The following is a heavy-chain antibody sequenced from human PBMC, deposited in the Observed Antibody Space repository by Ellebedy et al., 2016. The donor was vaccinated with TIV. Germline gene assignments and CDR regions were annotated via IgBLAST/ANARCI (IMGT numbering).Heavy chain of an antibody. D-gene: IGHD5-24*01. V-gene: IGHV3-11*04. CDR1: GFTFSDYY. CDR3: AKDMSWLHRDEYFQH. J-gene: IGHJ1*01. CDR2: ISSSGSTI. Sequence: GGSLRLSCAASGFTFSDYYMSWIRQAPGKGLEWVSYISSSGSTIYYADSVKGRFTISRDNAKNSLYLQMNSLRAEDTAVYYCAKDMSWLHRDEYFQHWGQGTLVTVSS.